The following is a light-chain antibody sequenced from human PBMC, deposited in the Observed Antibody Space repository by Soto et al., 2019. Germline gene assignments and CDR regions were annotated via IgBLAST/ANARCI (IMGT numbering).Light chain of an antibody. CDR2: ATS. Sequence: EIVLTQSPGTLSLSSGERATLSCRASQSVSSSYLAWYQQKPGQAPRLLVYATSSRATGIPDRFSGSGSGTDFTLTICRLVPEDFAVYYCQQYGSSSFTFGQGTKLEI. V-gene: IGKV3-20*01. CDR3: QQYGSSSFT. CDR1: QSVSSSY. J-gene: IGKJ2*01.